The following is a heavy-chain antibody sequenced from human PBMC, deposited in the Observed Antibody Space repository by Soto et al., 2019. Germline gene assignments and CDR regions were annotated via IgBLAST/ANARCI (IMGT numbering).Heavy chain of an antibody. D-gene: IGHD5-12*01. V-gene: IGHV4-30-4*01. J-gene: IGHJ5*02. CDR1: GGSISSGDYY. CDR3: ARAGVATIYPGNNRFDP. Sequence: QVQLQESGPGLVKPSQTLSLTCTVSGGSISSGDYYWSWIRQPPGKGLEWIGYIYYSGSTYYNPSLKGLVTISADTSKNQFSLNLSSVTAADTAMYYCARAGVATIYPGNNRFDPWGQGTLVTVSS. CDR2: IYYSGST.